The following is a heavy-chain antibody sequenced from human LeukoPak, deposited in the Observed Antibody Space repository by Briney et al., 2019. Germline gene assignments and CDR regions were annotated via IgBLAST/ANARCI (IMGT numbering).Heavy chain of an antibody. CDR1: GYTFTGYY. D-gene: IGHD3-16*02. V-gene: IGHV1-2*02. Sequence: ASVKVSCKASGYTFTGYYMHWVRQAPGQGLEWMGWINPNSGGTNYAQKFQGRVTMTRDTSISTAYMELGRLRSDDTAVYYCARVYDYIWGSYRYDAFDIWGQGTMVTVSS. CDR3: ARVYDYIWGSYRYDAFDI. CDR2: INPNSGGT. J-gene: IGHJ3*02.